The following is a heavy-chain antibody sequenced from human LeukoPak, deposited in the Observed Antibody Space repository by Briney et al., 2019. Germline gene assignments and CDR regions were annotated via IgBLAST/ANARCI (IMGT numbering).Heavy chain of an antibody. V-gene: IGHV1-46*01. Sequence: ASVKVSCKASGGTFSSYAISWVRQAPGQGLEWMGIINPSGGSTSYAQKFQGRVTMTRDTSTSTVYMELSSLRSEDTAVYYCARWTTVTPYYFDYWGQGTLVTVSS. CDR1: GGTFSSYA. J-gene: IGHJ4*02. CDR2: INPSGGST. CDR3: ARWTTVTPYYFDY. D-gene: IGHD4-17*01.